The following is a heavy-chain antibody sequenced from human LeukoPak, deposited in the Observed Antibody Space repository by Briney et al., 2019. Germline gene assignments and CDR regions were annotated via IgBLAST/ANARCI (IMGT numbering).Heavy chain of an antibody. CDR2: IYYSGST. V-gene: IGHV4-39*07. CDR1: GGSISSSSYY. CDR3: ARDRPIAVAGNRFDY. J-gene: IGHJ4*02. D-gene: IGHD6-19*01. Sequence: SETLSLTCTVSGGSISSSSYYWGWIRQPPGKGLEWIGSIYYSGSTYYNPSLKSRVTISVDTSKNQFSLKLSSVTAADTAVYYCARDRPIAVAGNRFDYWGQGTLVTVSS.